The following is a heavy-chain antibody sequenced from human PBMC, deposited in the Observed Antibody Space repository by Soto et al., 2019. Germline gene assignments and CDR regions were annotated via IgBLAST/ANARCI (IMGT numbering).Heavy chain of an antibody. CDR3: ARDLHCTNAVCYHLGAYYYNGMDF. Sequence: ASVNVSCKASGYTFTSYYMHWVRQAPGQGLEWMGIINPSFCSTSYAQKFQGRVTMTRDTSTSTVYMELSSLRSEDTAVYYCARDLHCTNAVCYHLGAYYYNGMDFGGRGTGVTVS. J-gene: IGHJ6*01. CDR1: GYTFTSYY. D-gene: IGHD2-8*01. V-gene: IGHV1-46*01. CDR2: INPSFCST.